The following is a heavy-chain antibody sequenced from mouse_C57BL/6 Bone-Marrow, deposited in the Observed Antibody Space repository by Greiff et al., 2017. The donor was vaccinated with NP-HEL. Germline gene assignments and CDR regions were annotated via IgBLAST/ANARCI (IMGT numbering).Heavy chain of an antibody. CDR1: GYTFTGYW. J-gene: IGHJ2*01. V-gene: IGHV1-9*01. Sequence: QVQLQQSGAELMKPGASVKLSCKATGYTFTGYWIAWVKQRPGHGLEWIGEILPGSGSTNYHEKFKGKATFTADTSSNTAYRQLSSLTTEDSDIYYCARWYSKGYYFDYWGQGTTLTVSS. D-gene: IGHD2-5*01. CDR2: ILPGSGST. CDR3: ARWYSKGYYFDY.